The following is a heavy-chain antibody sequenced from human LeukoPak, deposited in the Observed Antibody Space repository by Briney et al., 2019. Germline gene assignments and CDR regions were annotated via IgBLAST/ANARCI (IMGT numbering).Heavy chain of an antibody. CDR1: GASISSYY. V-gene: IGHV4-59*01. CDR2: MYYSGST. Sequence: SETLSLTCTVSGASISSYYWSWIRQPPGKGLEWIGYMYYSGSTYYNPSLKSRVTISVDTSKNQFSLKLNSVTTADTAVYYCARDLRYCSGGSCYSGDWFDPWGQGTLVTVSS. D-gene: IGHD2-15*01. J-gene: IGHJ5*02. CDR3: ARDLRYCSGGSCYSGDWFDP.